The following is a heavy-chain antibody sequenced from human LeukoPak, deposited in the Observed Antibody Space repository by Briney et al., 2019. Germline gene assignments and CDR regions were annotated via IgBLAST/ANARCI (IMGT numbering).Heavy chain of an antibody. Sequence: SETLSLTCTVSGYSISNGYYWGWMRQPPGKGLEWIGSIYYNGNTYYNPSLKSRVIISVDTSKNQFSLRLSSVTAADTAVYYCATHGGTYYDSSGFDCWGQGTLVTVSS. D-gene: IGHD3-22*01. CDR2: IYYNGNT. J-gene: IGHJ4*02. CDR1: GYSISNGYY. CDR3: ATHGGTYYDSSGFDC. V-gene: IGHV4-38-2*02.